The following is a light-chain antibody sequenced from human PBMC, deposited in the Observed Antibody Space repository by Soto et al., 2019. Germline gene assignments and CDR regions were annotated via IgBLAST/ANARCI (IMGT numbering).Light chain of an antibody. J-gene: IGLJ2*01. CDR2: KNN. Sequence: QAVVTQPPSASRTPGQRVTISCSGSSSNIGSNYVYWYQQLPGTAPKLLIYKNNQRPSGVPDRFSGSKSGTSASLAISGLRSEDEADYYCATWDDSLSGVVFGGGTKLTVL. V-gene: IGLV1-47*01. CDR1: SSNIGSNY. CDR3: ATWDDSLSGVV.